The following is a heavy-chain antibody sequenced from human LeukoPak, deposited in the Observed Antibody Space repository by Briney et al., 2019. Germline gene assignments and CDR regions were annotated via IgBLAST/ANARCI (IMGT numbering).Heavy chain of an antibody. CDR2: IYSGGST. CDR3: ARGDDFHY. Sequence: QTGGSLRLSCAASGFTVSSNYMSWVRQAPGKGLEWVSIIYSGGSTNYADSVKGRFTISRDNSKNTLYLQMNSLRAEDTAVYNCARGDDFHYWGQGTLVTVSS. V-gene: IGHV3-66*02. D-gene: IGHD3-3*01. CDR1: GFTVSSNY. J-gene: IGHJ4*02.